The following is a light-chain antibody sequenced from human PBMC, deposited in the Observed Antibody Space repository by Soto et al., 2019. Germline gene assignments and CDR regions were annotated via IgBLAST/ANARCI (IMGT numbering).Light chain of an antibody. J-gene: IGLJ2*01. V-gene: IGLV2-14*01. CDR2: EVS. CDR3: QSYDSSLSGVV. Sequence: QSALTQPASVSGSPGQSITISCTGTSSDVGGYNYVSWYQQHPGKAPKLMIYEVSNRPSGVSNRVSGSKSGNTASLTISGLQAEDEADYYCQSYDSSLSGVVFGGGTKLTVL. CDR1: SSDVGGYNY.